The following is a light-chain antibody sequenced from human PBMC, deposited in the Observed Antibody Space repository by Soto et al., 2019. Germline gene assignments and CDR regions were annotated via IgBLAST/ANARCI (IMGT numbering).Light chain of an antibody. V-gene: IGLV2-14*03. CDR2: EVN. CDR1: GXDVGGFNF. CDR3: SSYTSSSTHYV. J-gene: IGLJ1*01. Sequence: QSVLTQPASVSGSPGQSVTISCTGTGXDVGGFNFVSWYQQLPGEAPKLIIYEVNNRPSGISHRFSGSKSGNTASLTVSGLQAEDEADYYCSSYTSSSTHYVFGTGTKVTVL.